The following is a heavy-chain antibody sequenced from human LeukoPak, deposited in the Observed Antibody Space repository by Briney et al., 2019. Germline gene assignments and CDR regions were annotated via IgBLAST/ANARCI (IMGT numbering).Heavy chain of an antibody. V-gene: IGHV1-2*02. J-gene: IGHJ6*03. Sequence: GASVKVSCKASGYPFSTFAISWVRQAPGQGLEWMGWINPNSGGTNYAQKFQGRVTMTRDTSISTAYMELSRLRSDDTAVYYCAREYYGSGSQDYYYYYYMDVWGKGTTVTVSS. CDR1: GYPFSTFA. CDR2: INPNSGGT. CDR3: AREYYGSGSQDYYYYYYMDV. D-gene: IGHD3-10*01.